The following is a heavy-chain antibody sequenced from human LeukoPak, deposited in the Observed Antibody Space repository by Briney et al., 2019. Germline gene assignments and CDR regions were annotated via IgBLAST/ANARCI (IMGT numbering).Heavy chain of an antibody. CDR3: VKVLATGYYYDS. V-gene: IGHV3-64D*06. D-gene: IGHD3-22*01. CDR2: ISGDGGST. CDR1: GFTFSGFG. J-gene: IGHJ5*01. Sequence: GGSLRLSCSASGFTFSGFGMHWVRQAPGKGLEYVSSISGDGGSTHYADSVRGRFTISRDNSKSTLYLHMSSLRAEDTAVYYCVKVLATGYYYDSWGQGTRVTVSS.